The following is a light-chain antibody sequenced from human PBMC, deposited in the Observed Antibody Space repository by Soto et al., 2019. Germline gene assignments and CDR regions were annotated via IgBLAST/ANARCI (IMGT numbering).Light chain of an antibody. Sequence: EIVLTQSPGTLSLSPVERATLSCRASQSVSSNLAWYQQKPGQAPRLLIYGASTRATGIPARFSGSGSGTEFILTINSLQSEDFAVYYCQQYSNWPPWTFGQGTKVDNK. J-gene: IGKJ1*01. CDR1: QSVSSN. V-gene: IGKV3-15*01. CDR3: QQYSNWPPWT. CDR2: GAS.